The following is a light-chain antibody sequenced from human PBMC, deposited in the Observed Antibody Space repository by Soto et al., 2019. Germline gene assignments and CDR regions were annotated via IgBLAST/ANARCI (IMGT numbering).Light chain of an antibody. CDR2: GAY. J-gene: IGKJ5*01. CDR3: QQYYSSPLT. V-gene: IGKV3-20*01. Sequence: EIVLTQSPGTLSLSPGAGPTLSCRSSLTISNNFIAWYQQRAGQAPRLVIYGAYTRATGITDRFSASGSGTDFTLTISRLEPEDFAVYFCQQYYSSPLTVGQGTRLDIK. CDR1: LTISNNF.